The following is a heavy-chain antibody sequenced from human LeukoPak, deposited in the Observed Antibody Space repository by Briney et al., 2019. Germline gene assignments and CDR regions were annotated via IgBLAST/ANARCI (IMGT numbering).Heavy chain of an antibody. D-gene: IGHD2-15*01. CDR1: GGSISSSSYY. V-gene: IGHV4-39*07. Sequence: SETLSLTCTVSGGSISSSSYYWGWIRQPPGKGLEWIGSIYYSGSTYYNPSLKSRVTISVDTSKNQFSLKLSSVTAADTAVYYCARDSKRVVVAATDAFDIWGQGTMVTVSS. CDR2: IYYSGST. J-gene: IGHJ3*02. CDR3: ARDSKRVVVAATDAFDI.